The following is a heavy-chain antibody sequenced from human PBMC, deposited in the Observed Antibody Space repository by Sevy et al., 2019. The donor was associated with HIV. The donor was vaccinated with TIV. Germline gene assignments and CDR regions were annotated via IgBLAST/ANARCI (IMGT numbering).Heavy chain of an antibody. V-gene: IGHV5-51*01. CDR1: GYSFTSYW. CDR2: IYPGDSDT. D-gene: IGHD3-3*01. Sequence: GESLKISCKGSGYSFTSYWIGWVRQMPGKGLEWMGIIYPGDSDTRYSPSFQGQVSISAVKSIITAYLQWSSLKASDTTMYYRAKLYNDFWIDYWGQGTLVTVSS. J-gene: IGHJ4*02. CDR3: AKLYNDFWIDY.